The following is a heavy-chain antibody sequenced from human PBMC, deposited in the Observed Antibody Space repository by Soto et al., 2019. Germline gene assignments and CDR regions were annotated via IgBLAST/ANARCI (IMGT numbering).Heavy chain of an antibody. D-gene: IGHD3-22*01. Sequence: SETLSLTCTVSGGSITSYYWSWIRQPPGKGLEWIGYIYYSGSTNYNPSLKSRVTISVDTSKNQFSLKLSSVTAADTAVYYCARQVHTSGYFYPFDYWGQGALVTVSS. CDR1: GGSITSYY. J-gene: IGHJ4*02. CDR2: IYYSGST. CDR3: ARQVHTSGYFYPFDY. V-gene: IGHV4-59*01.